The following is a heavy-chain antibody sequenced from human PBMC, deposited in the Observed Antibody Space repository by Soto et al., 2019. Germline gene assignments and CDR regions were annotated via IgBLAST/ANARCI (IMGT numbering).Heavy chain of an antibody. CDR1: GGSFSGYY. Sequence: SETLSLTCAVYGGSFSGYYWSWIRQPPGKGLEWIGEINHSGSTNYNPSLKSRVTISVDTSKNQFSLKLSSVTAADTAVYYCAREVVVVPAALYYYYYMDVWGKGTTVTVS. CDR2: INHSGST. CDR3: AREVVVVPAALYYYYYMDV. V-gene: IGHV4-34*01. D-gene: IGHD2-2*01. J-gene: IGHJ6*03.